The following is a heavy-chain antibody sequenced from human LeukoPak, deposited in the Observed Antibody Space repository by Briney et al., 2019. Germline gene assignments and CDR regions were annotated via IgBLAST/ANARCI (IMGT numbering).Heavy chain of an antibody. D-gene: IGHD6-13*01. Sequence: GGSLRLSCAPSGFTFRRYGIHWVREAPRKGLEWVADIWYEGSNKYYADSVKGRFTISRDNSKNTLYLQMNSLRAEDTAVYYCETLRGLRGSSSPFGFDYWGKGTLVTVSS. J-gene: IGHJ4*02. CDR2: IWYEGSNK. CDR3: ETLRGLRGSSSPFGFDY. CDR1: GFTFRRYG. V-gene: IGHV3-33*01.